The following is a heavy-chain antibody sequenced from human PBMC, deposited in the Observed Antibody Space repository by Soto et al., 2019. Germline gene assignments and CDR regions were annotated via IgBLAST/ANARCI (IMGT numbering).Heavy chain of an antibody. J-gene: IGHJ6*02. CDR3: ATQGHCTNGVCSWNYGMDV. Sequence: GESLKISCKGSGYSFTSYWISWVRQMPGKGLEWMGRIDPSDSYTNYSPSFQGHVTISADKPISTAYLQWSSLKASDTAMYYCATQGHCTNGVCSWNYGMDVWGQGTTVTVSS. CDR1: GYSFTSYW. CDR2: IDPSDSYT. V-gene: IGHV5-10-1*01. D-gene: IGHD2-8*01.